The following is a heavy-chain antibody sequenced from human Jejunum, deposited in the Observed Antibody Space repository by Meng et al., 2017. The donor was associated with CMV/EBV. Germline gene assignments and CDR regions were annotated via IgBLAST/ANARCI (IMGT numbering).Heavy chain of an antibody. Sequence: GIVTDYSVAGVRQAPGQGLQWMGRVIPVLGIANYAQMFQGRVTMTADKSTSTAYMELSNLRSEDTAVYYCARDYCSSATCANWFDPWGQGTLVTVSS. CDR2: VIPVLGIA. J-gene: IGHJ5*02. CDR1: GIVTDYS. D-gene: IGHD2-2*01. V-gene: IGHV1-69*04. CDR3: ARDYCSSATCANWFDP.